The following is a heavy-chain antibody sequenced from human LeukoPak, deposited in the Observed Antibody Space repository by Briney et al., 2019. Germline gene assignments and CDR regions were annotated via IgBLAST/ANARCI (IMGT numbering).Heavy chain of an antibody. CDR2: ISGSGGNT. V-gene: IGHV3-23*01. CDR1: GFTFSSYA. J-gene: IGHJ4*02. CDR3: ARENSGYSRPLDY. D-gene: IGHD3-22*01. Sequence: PGGSLRLSCAASGFTFSSYAMSWVRQAPGKGLEWVSGISGSGGNTYYADSVKGRFTISRDNSKNTLYLQMGSLRAEDMAVYYCARENSGYSRPLDYWGQGTLVTVSS.